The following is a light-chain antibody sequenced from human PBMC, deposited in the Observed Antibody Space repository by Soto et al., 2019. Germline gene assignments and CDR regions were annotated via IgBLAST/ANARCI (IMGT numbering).Light chain of an antibody. CDR1: QTITSS. Sequence: DIQMAQSPSSLSASVGDMFTITCRASQTITSSLNWYQQKPGKAPKLLIYAISNLQSGVPSRFSGSGSGTDFTLTISSLQPEDFATYHCQQSDSTPWTFGQGTKVDIK. CDR3: QQSDSTPWT. V-gene: IGKV1-39*01. CDR2: AIS. J-gene: IGKJ1*01.